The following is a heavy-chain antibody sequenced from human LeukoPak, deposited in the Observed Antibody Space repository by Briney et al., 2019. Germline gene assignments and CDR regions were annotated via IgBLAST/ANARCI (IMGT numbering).Heavy chain of an antibody. J-gene: IGHJ4*02. D-gene: IGHD3-22*01. V-gene: IGHV4-59*08. CDR3: ARHQYDSSGYPKANYFDY. CDR1: SGSISSYY. CDR2: IYYSGST. Sequence: SETLSLTCTVSSGSISSYYWSWIRQPPGKGLEWIGYIYYSGSTNYNPSLKSRVTISVDTSKNQFSLKLSSVTAADTAVYYCARHQYDSSGYPKANYFDYWGQGTLVTVSS.